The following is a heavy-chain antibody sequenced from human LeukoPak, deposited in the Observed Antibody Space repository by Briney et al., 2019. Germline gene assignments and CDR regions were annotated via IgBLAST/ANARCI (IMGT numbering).Heavy chain of an antibody. D-gene: IGHD3-9*01. CDR1: GFTVSSNY. CDR3: ARDWYYDILTGSTGAFDI. V-gene: IGHV3-66*01. CDR2: IYSGGST. J-gene: IGHJ3*02. Sequence: GGSPRLSCAASGFTVSSNYMSWVRQAPGKGLEWVSVIYSGGSTYYADSVKGRFTISRDNSKNTLYLQMNSLRAEDTAVYYCARDWYYDILTGSTGAFDIWGQGTMVTVSS.